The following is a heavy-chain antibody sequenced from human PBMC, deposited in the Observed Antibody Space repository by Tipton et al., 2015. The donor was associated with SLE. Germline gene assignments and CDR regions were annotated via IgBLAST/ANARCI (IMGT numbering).Heavy chain of an antibody. V-gene: IGHV4-59*12. Sequence: TLSLTCTVSGGSISSYYWSWIRQPPGKGLEWIGYIYYSGSTNYNPSLKSRVTISVDTSKNQFSLKLSSVTAADTAVYYCARYSSSWFAFDPWGQGTLVTVSS. CDR3: ARYSSSWFAFDP. D-gene: IGHD6-13*01. CDR2: IYYSGST. CDR1: GGSISSYY. J-gene: IGHJ5*02.